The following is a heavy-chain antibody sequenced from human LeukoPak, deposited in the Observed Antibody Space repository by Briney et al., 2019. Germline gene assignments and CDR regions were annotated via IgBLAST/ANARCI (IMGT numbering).Heavy chain of an antibody. Sequence: PGGSLRLSCAASGFTFSSYAMSWVRQAPGKGLEWVSTISGSGGSTYCADSVKGRFTISRDNSKNTLYLQMNSLRAEDTAVYYCAIDPNWGVDYWGQGVLVTVSS. CDR1: GFTFSSYA. D-gene: IGHD7-27*01. CDR3: AIDPNWGVDY. J-gene: IGHJ4*02. V-gene: IGHV3-23*01. CDR2: ISGSGGST.